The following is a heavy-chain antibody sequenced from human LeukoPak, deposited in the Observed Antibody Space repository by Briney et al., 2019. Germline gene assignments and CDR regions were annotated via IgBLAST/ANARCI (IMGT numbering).Heavy chain of an antibody. J-gene: IGHJ4*02. Sequence: ASVMVSCKASGYTFIDYYIHWVRQAPGQGLEWMGWINPKSGDTNYAQKFQDRVTMTRDTSTSTGYMELRSLRSEDTAVYYCARNSCSGGNCYEDRGYFDYWGQGTLVTVSS. D-gene: IGHD2-15*01. CDR3: ARNSCSGGNCYEDRGYFDY. V-gene: IGHV1-2*02. CDR2: INPKSGDT. CDR1: GYTFIDYY.